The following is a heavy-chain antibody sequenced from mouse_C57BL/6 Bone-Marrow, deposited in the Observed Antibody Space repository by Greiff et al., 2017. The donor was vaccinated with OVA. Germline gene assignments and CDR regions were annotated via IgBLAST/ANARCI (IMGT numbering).Heavy chain of an antibody. CDR2: ISYSGST. V-gene: IGHV3-8*01. CDR1: GYSITSDY. D-gene: IGHD1-1*01. CDR3: ARLLLRSYWYFDV. Sequence: DVKLQESGPGLAKPSQTLSLTCSVTGYSITSDYWNWIRKFPGNKLEYMGYISYSGSTYYNPSLKSRISITRDTSKNQYYLQLNSVTTEDTATYYCARLLLRSYWYFDVWGTGTTVTVSS. J-gene: IGHJ1*03.